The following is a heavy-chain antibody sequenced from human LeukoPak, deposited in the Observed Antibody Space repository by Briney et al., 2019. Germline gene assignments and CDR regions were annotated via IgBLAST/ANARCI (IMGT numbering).Heavy chain of an antibody. CDR2: ISGSGGST. CDR1: GFTFSSYA. CDR3: AKGGYCSSTSCPAWDNWFDP. J-gene: IGHJ5*02. V-gene: IGHV3-23*01. Sequence: GGSLRLSCAASGFTFSSYAMSWVRQAPGKGLEGGSAISGSGGSTYYADSVKGRFTISRDNSKNRLYLQMNRLRAEDTAVYYCAKGGYCSSTSCPAWDNWFDPWGQGTLVTVSS. D-gene: IGHD2-2*01.